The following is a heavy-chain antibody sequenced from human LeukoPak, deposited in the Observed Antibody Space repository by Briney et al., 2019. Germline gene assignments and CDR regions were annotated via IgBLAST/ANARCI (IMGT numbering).Heavy chain of an antibody. CDR1: GFTVSSYW. CDR2: INNDGSTT. D-gene: IGHD3-16*01. Sequence: GGCLRLSCAASGFTVSSYWLHWVRQVPGKGLVWVSRINNDGSTTSYADSVKGRFTISRDNAKNTRYLQMNSLRAEDTAVYYCARSLRSEYYFDSWGQGTLVTVSS. J-gene: IGHJ4*02. CDR3: ARSLRSEYYFDS. V-gene: IGHV3-74*01.